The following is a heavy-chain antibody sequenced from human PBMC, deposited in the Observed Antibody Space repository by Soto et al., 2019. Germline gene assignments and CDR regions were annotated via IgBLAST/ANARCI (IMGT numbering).Heavy chain of an antibody. Sequence: QVQLVQSGAEVKNPGASVKVSCKASGYTFTRYGIGWARQAPGQGLEWLGWINTYNGNTNYAQNVQGRVTLTTDTSTSTAYMELRSLRSNATGIYYCAMVDVYVTPSPPHVWGEGGT. CDR2: INTYNGNT. CDR3: AMVDVYVTPSPPHV. D-gene: IGHD3-16*01. J-gene: IGHJ6*02. CDR1: GYTFTRYG. V-gene: IGHV1-18*01.